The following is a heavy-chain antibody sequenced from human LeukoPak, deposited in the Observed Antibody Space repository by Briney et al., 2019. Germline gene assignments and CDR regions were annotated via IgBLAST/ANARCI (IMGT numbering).Heavy chain of an antibody. CDR3: ARDTPGSIVVVVAAKASGAFDI. V-gene: IGHV3-21*01. Sequence: GGSLRLSCAASGFTFSSYSMNWVRQAPGKGLEWVSSISSSSSYIYYADSVKGRFTISGDNAKNSLYLQMNSLRAEDTAVYYCARDTPGSIVVVVAAKASGAFDIWGQGTMVTVSS. J-gene: IGHJ3*02. CDR1: GFTFSSYS. CDR2: ISSSSSYI. D-gene: IGHD2-15*01.